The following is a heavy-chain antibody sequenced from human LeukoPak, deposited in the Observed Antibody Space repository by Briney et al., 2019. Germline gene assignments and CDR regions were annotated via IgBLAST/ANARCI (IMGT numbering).Heavy chain of an antibody. Sequence: PGGSLRLSCAASGFTFSSYAMSWVRQAPGKGLEWVSAISGSGGSTYYADSVKGRFTISRDNSKNTLYLQMNSLRAEDTAVYYCARPLQRYGTSYDYWGQGTLVTVSS. V-gene: IGHV3-23*01. CDR3: ARPLQRYGTSYDY. CDR2: ISGSGGST. D-gene: IGHD2-2*01. CDR1: GFTFSSYA. J-gene: IGHJ4*02.